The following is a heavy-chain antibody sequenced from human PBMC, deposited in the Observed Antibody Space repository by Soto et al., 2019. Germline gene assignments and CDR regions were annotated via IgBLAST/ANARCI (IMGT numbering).Heavy chain of an antibody. J-gene: IGHJ4*02. D-gene: IGHD1-1*01. CDR3: ANGNINPFDH. CDR1: GFSFNFYT. V-gene: IGHV3-21*01. Sequence: VQLVESGGGLVKPGGSLRLSCAASGFSFNFYTMNWVRQAPGKGLEWVSSISGSSNYIFYADSVKGRFTISRDNAKNSLYLQMNSLRAEDTAVYYCANGNINPFDHWGQGTLVTVSS. CDR2: ISGSSNYI.